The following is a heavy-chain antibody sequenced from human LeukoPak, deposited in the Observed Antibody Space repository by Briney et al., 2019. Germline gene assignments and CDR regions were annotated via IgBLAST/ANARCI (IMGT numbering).Heavy chain of an antibody. CDR3: ARNGYGSGSYYFDY. CDR1: GFTFSSYT. CDR2: ISGNGGST. J-gene: IGHJ4*02. V-gene: IGHV3-64*01. D-gene: IGHD3-10*01. Sequence: PGGSLRLSCAASGFTFSSYTMHWVRQAPGKGLEYVSAISGNGGSTYYANSVKGRFTMSRDNSKNTLYLQMGSLRSEDMAVYYCARNGYGSGSYYFDYWGQGTLVTVSS.